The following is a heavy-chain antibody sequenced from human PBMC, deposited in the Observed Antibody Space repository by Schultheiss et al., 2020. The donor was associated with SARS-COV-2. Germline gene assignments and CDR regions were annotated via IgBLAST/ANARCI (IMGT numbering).Heavy chain of an antibody. CDR1: GGSISSSSYY. D-gene: IGHD3-10*01. CDR2: IYHSGST. V-gene: IGHV4-39*07. J-gene: IGHJ6*03. Sequence: GSLRLSCTVSGGSISSSSYYWGWIRQPPGKGLEWIGCIYHSGSTNYNPSLKSRVTISVDTSKNQFSLKLSSVTAADTAVYYCARGGGNYQGSGSYYVPNHYYYYMDVWGKATTDTVSS. CDR3: ARGGGNYQGSGSYYVPNHYYYYMDV.